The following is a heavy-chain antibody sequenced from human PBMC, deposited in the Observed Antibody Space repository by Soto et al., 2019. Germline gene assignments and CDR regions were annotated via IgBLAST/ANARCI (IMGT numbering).Heavy chain of an antibody. V-gene: IGHV3-7*01. CDR3: ARELIVGPAEYFQD. D-gene: IGHD1-26*01. CDR1: GFTFSSYA. CDR2: ISGSEE. J-gene: IGHJ1*01. Sequence: PGGSLRLSCAASGFTFSSYAMSWVRQAPGKGLEWVSAISGSEEYYLDSVRGRFTISRDNAKNSLFLHMNSLTTEDTAVYFCARELIVGPAEYFQDWGQGTRVTVSS.